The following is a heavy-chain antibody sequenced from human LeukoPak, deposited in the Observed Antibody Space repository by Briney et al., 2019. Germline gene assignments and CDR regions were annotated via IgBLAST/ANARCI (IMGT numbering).Heavy chain of an antibody. V-gene: IGHV5-51*01. CDR3: ARFGSSWDYGMDV. CDR2: IYPGDSDT. D-gene: IGHD6-13*01. Sequence: GESLKISCKGSGYSFTSYWIGWVRQMPGKGLEWMGIIYPGDSDTGYSPSFQGQVTISADKSISTAYLQWSSLKASDTAMYYCARFGSSWDYGMDVWGQGTTVTVSS. J-gene: IGHJ6*02. CDR1: GYSFTSYW.